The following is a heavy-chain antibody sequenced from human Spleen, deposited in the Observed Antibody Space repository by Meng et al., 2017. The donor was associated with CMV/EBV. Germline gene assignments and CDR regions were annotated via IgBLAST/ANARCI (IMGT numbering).Heavy chain of an antibody. J-gene: IGHJ3*02. CDR1: GFPFSNSG. Sequence: GGSLRLSCAASGFPFSNSGMHWVRQAPGKGLEWLAFIRYDGSNKYYADSVKGRFTVSRDNSKNTLYLQKNSLRPEVTAVYYCAREAGRLSAFDIWGQGTMVTVSS. CDR2: IRYDGSNK. V-gene: IGHV3-30*02. CDR3: AREAGRLSAFDI. D-gene: IGHD3-10*01.